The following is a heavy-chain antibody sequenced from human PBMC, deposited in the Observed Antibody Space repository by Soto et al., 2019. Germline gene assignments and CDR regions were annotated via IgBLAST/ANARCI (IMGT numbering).Heavy chain of an antibody. CDR3: ARDLGYCSGGSCVSAFDI. CDR2: INHSGST. V-gene: IGHV4-34*01. Sequence: QVQLQQWGAGLLKPSETLSLTCAVYGGSFSGYYWSWIRQPPGKGLEWIGEINHSGSTNYNPSLMSRVTISVDTSKIQFSLKLSSVTAADTAVYYCARDLGYCSGGSCVSAFDIWGQGTMVTVSS. J-gene: IGHJ3*02. CDR1: GGSFSGYY. D-gene: IGHD2-15*01.